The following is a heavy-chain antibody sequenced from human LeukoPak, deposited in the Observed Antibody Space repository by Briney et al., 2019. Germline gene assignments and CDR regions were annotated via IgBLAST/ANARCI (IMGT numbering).Heavy chain of an antibody. D-gene: IGHD5-18*01. J-gene: IGHJ4*02. CDR3: ATRGYSYDIYFDY. CDR2: ISYDGSNK. V-gene: IGHV3-30-3*01. Sequence: PGGSLRLSCAASGLTFSSYAMHWVRQAPGKGLEWVAVISYDGSNKYYADSVKGRFTISRDNSKNTLYLQMNSLRAEDTAVYYCATRGYSYDIYFDYWGQGTLVTVSS. CDR1: GLTFSSYA.